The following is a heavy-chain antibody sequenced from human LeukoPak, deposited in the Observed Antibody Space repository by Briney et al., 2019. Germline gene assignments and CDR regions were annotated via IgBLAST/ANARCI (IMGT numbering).Heavy chain of an antibody. V-gene: IGHV3-30*18. CDR2: ISYDGSDK. CDR1: GFSFSNYG. D-gene: IGHD3-22*01. CDR3: AKERYYYDSSGYFDY. J-gene: IGHJ4*02. Sequence: GGSLRLSCAAAGFSFSNYGMHWVRQAPGKGLEWVALISYDGSDKYYGDSVKGRFTISRDNSRNTLYLQMNSLRAEDTAVYYCAKERYYYDSSGYFDYWGQGTLVTVSS.